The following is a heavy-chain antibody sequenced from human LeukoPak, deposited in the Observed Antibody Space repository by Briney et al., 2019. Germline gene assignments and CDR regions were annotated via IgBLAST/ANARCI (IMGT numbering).Heavy chain of an antibody. D-gene: IGHD3-9*01. CDR1: GGSFSGYY. J-gene: IGHJ5*02. V-gene: IGHV4-34*01. Sequence: SETLSLTCAVYGGSFSGYYWSWIRQPPGKGLEWIGEINHSGSTNYNPSLKSRVTISVDTSKNQFSLKLSSVTAADTAVYYCARGSRILGFRLRYFDWFDPWGQGTLVTVSS. CDR3: ARGSRILGFRLRYFDWFDP. CDR2: INHSGST.